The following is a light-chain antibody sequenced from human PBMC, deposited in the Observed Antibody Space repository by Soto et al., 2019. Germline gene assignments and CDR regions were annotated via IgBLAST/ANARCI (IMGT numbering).Light chain of an antibody. CDR2: DVS. CDR3: CSYTSTYTRV. J-gene: IGLJ1*01. V-gene: IGLV2-14*01. CDR1: SSDIGAYNY. Sequence: SVLTQPASVSGSPGQSITISCTGTSSDIGAYNYVSWYQQHPGKAPKLIIYDVSNRPSGVSNRFSGSKSDNTASLAISGLQPEDEADYYCCSYTSTYTRVFGTGTRSPS.